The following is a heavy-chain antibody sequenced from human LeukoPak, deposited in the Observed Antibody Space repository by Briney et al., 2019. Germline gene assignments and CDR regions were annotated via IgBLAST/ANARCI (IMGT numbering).Heavy chain of an antibody. J-gene: IGHJ4*02. CDR1: GFTFSSYS. D-gene: IGHD5-24*01. Sequence: PGGSLRLSCAASGFTFSSYSMNWVRQAPGKGLEWVAFIRYDGSNKYYADSVKGRFTISRDNSKNTLYLQMNSLRAEDTAVYYCAKGSNRPEMATILYYWGQGTLVTVSS. CDR3: AKGSNRPEMATILYY. V-gene: IGHV3-30*02. CDR2: IRYDGSNK.